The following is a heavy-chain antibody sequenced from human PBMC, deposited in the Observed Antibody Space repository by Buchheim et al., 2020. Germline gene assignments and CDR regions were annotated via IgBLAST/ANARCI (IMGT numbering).Heavy chain of an antibody. CDR1: GFTFSSYW. CDR2: IKEDGSEK. Sequence: EVQLVESGGGLVQPGGSLRLSCAASGFTFSSYWISWVRQAPGKGLEWVANIKEDGSEKYYVDSVKGRFTISRDNAKGSLYLQMNSLRAEDTAVYYCARDRGWLQFDYWGQGTL. J-gene: IGHJ4*02. D-gene: IGHD6-19*01. V-gene: IGHV3-7*01. CDR3: ARDRGWLQFDY.